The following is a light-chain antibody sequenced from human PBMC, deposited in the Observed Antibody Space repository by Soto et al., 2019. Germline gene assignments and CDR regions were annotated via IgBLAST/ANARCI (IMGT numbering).Light chain of an antibody. CDR2: LNSDGSH. Sequence: QLVLTQSPSASASLGDSVKLTCTLSSGHSTYAIAWHQQQPEKGPRYLMKLNSDGSHSKGDGIPDRFSGSSSGAERSLTISSLQSEDEADYYCQTWGTGTWVFGGGTQLTVL. CDR1: SGHSTYA. CDR3: QTWGTGTWV. V-gene: IGLV4-69*01. J-gene: IGLJ3*02.